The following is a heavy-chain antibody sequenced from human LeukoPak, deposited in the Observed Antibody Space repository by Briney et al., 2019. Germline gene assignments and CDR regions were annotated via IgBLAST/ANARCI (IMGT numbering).Heavy chain of an antibody. D-gene: IGHD2-2*01. CDR3: ARETDRTLFDY. CDR1: GFTFSSYS. J-gene: IGHJ4*02. CDR2: ISSSGSTI. V-gene: IGHV3-48*04. Sequence: PGGSLRLSCAASGFTFSSYSMNWVRQAPGKGLEWLSYISSSGSTIYYADSMKGRFTVSRDNARNSLYLQMNSLRAEDTAVYYCARETDRTLFDYWGQGTLVTVSS.